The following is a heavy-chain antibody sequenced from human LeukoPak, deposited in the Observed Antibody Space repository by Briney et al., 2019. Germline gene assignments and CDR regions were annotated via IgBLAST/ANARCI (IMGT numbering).Heavy chain of an antibody. CDR2: INPNSGGT. J-gene: IGHJ5*02. D-gene: IGHD2-21*02. CDR1: GYTFTGYY. V-gene: IGHV1-2*02. Sequence: ASVKVSCKASGYTFTGYYMHWVRQAPGQGLEWMGWINPNSGGTNYAQKFQGRVTMTRDTSISTAYMELSRLRSDDTAVYYCARAVLYCGGDCYPVSWFDPWGQGALVTVSS. CDR3: ARAVLYCGGDCYPVSWFDP.